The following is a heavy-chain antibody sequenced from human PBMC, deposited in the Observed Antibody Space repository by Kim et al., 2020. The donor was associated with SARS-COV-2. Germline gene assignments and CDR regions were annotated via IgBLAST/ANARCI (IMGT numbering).Heavy chain of an antibody. Sequence: GESLKISCKASGYNFTNYWISWVRQMPGKGLEWMGRIDPRDSYSNFSPSFEGGVTISVDRSLNTAYLQWSSLRVSDSALYFCARHRDTVAGLDSWGQGTLVIVSS. V-gene: IGHV5-10-1*01. J-gene: IGHJ5*01. CDR3: ARHRDTVAGLDS. CDR2: IDPRDSYS. D-gene: IGHD2-21*01. CDR1: GYNFTNYW.